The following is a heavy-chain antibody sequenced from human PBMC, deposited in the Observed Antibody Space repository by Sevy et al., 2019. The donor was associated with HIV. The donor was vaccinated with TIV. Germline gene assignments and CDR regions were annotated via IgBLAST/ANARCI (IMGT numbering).Heavy chain of an antibody. V-gene: IGHV3-30*02. D-gene: IGHD3-16*01. Sequence: GGSLRLSCAASGFTFSSYGMHWVRQAPGKGLEWVAFIRYDGSNKYYADSVKGRFTISRDNSKNTLYLQMSSLRKEDTAVYYGARGPRQLGAFDVWGQGTKVTVSS. J-gene: IGHJ3*01. CDR1: GFTFSSYG. CDR2: IRYDGSNK. CDR3: ARGPRQLGAFDV.